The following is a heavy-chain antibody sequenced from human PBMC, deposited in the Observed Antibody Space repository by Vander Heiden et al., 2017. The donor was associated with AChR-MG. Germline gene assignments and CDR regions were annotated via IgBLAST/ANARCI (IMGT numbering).Heavy chain of an antibody. CDR1: GGTFSSYA. J-gene: IGHJ6*02. V-gene: IGHV1-69*01. CDR3: ARDIRRYDFWSGYRNTDYYYYGMDV. CDR2: IIPIFGTA. D-gene: IGHD3-3*01. Sequence: KKPGSSVKVSCKASGGTFSSYAISWVRQAPGQGLEWMGGIIPIFGTANYAQKFQGRVTITADESTSTAYMELSSLRSEDTAVYYCARDIRRYDFWSGYRNTDYYYYGMDVWGQGTTVTVSS.